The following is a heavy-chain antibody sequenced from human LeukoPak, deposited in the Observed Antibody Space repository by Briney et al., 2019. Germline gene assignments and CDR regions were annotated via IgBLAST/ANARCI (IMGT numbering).Heavy chain of an antibody. V-gene: IGHV3-21*01. D-gene: IGHD3-10*01. CDR2: ISGSSNYI. CDR3: ARDTAILLWFGESLFDY. CDR1: GFTFSDYT. J-gene: IGHJ4*02. Sequence: GGSLRLSCAASGFTFSDYTMNWVRLAPGKGLEWVSSISGSSNYIYYADSVKGRFTISRGNAKNSLYLQMNSLRAEDTAVYYCARDTAILLWFGESLFDYWGQGTLVTVSS.